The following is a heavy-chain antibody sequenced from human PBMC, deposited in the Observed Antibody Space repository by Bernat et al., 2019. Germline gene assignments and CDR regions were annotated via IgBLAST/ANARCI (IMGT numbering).Heavy chain of an antibody. J-gene: IGHJ4*02. V-gene: IGHV4-30-2*01. CDR1: GGSISSGGYS. D-gene: IGHD3-16*01. CDR3: AGWGSTVPWGY. Sequence: QLQLQESGSGLVKPSQTLSLTCAVSGGSISSGGYSWSWIRQPPGKGLEWIGYIYHSGSTYYNPSLKSRVTISVDRSKNQFSLKLSSVTAADTAVYCCAGWGSTVPWGYWGQGTLVTVSS. CDR2: IYHSGST.